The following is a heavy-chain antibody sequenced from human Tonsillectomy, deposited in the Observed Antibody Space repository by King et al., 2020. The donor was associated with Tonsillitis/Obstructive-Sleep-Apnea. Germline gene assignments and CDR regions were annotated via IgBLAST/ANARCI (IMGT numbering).Heavy chain of an antibody. CDR1: GFTFSSYW. CDR3: ARATIGYCSGGSCDRTDAFDI. D-gene: IGHD2-15*01. V-gene: IGHV3-7*03. Sequence: VQLVESGGGLVQPGGSLRLSCAASGFTFSSYWMSWVRQAPGKGLEWVANIKQDGSEKYYVDSVKGRFTISRDNAKNSLYLQMNSLRAEDTAVYYCARATIGYCSGGSCDRTDAFDIWGQGTMVTVSS. CDR2: IKQDGSEK. J-gene: IGHJ3*02.